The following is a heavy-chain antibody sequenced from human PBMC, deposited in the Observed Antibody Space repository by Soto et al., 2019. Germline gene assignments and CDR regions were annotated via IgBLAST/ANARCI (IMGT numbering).Heavy chain of an antibody. D-gene: IGHD3-3*01. V-gene: IGHV4-39*01. CDR1: GVSINNSSSYY. CDR2: IYYSGSS. CDR3: ARRWSAYGYIN. J-gene: IGHJ4*02. Sequence: XETLSLTCSFSGVSINNSSSYYWGWIRQPSGKGLEWIGMIYYSGSSYYNPSLKSRVTISTDMSKNQFSLNLRSVTAADTAVYYCARRWSAYGYINWGQGTLCTVSS.